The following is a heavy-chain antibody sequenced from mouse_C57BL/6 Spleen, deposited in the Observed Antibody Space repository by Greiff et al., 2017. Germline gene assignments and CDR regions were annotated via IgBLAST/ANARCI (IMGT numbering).Heavy chain of an antibody. Sequence: EVQLQESGPGLVKPSQSLSLTCSVTGYSITSGYYWNWIRQFPGNKLEWMGYISYDGSNNYNPSLKNRISITRDTSKNQFFLTLNSVTTEDTATYYCARDYYGSSYGFAYWGQGTLVTVSA. D-gene: IGHD1-1*01. CDR2: ISYDGSN. V-gene: IGHV3-6*01. CDR1: GYSITSGYY. CDR3: ARDYYGSSYGFAY. J-gene: IGHJ3*01.